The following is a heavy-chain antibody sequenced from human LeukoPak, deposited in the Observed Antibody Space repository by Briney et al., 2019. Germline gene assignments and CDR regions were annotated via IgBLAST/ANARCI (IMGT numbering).Heavy chain of an antibody. CDR3: ARVLYDRTGNNWFDP. CDR2: ISAYNGNT. J-gene: IGHJ5*02. CDR1: GYTFTSYG. Sequence: ASVKVSCKASGYTFTSYGISWVRQAPGQGLEWMGWISAYNGNTNYAQKLQGRVTMTTDTPTSTAYMELRSLRSDDTAVYYCARVLYDRTGNNWFDPWGQGTLVTVSS. V-gene: IGHV1-18*01. D-gene: IGHD3-22*01.